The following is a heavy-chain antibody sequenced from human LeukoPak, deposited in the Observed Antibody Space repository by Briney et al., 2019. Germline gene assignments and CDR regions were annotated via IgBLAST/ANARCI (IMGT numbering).Heavy chain of an antibody. CDR2: IIPIFGTA. V-gene: IGHV1-69*13. J-gene: IGHJ5*02. Sequence: GASVKVCCKASGGTFSSYAISWVRQAPGQGLEWMGGIIPIFGTANYAQKFQGRVTITADESTSTAYMELSSLRSEDTAVYYCARGRYCSSTSCYGTLYNWFDPWGQGTPVTVSS. CDR3: ARGRYCSSTSCYGTLYNWFDP. CDR1: GGTFSSYA. D-gene: IGHD2-2*01.